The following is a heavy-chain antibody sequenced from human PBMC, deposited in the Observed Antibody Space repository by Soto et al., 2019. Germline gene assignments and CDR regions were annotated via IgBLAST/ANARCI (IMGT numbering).Heavy chain of an antibody. Sequence: QVQLVQSGAEVKKPGSSVKVSCKASGGTFSSYAISWVRQAPGQGLEWMGGIIPIFGTANYAQKFQGRVTITADKSTSTASMELSSLRSEDTAVYYCAKGGAPAAIFSPYYYYGMDVWGQGTTVTVSS. CDR3: AKGGAPAAIFSPYYYYGMDV. V-gene: IGHV1-69*06. CDR2: IIPIFGTA. D-gene: IGHD2-2*01. J-gene: IGHJ6*02. CDR1: GGTFSSYA.